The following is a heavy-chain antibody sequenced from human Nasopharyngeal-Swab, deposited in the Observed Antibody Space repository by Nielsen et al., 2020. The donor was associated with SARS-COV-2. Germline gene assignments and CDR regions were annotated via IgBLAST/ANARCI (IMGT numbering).Heavy chain of an antibody. D-gene: IGHD2-8*01. V-gene: IGHV3-7*03. CDR1: GLTFSGHW. J-gene: IGHJ4*02. CDR3: ASRPADTNYSAVFDY. Sequence: GESLQISCAASGLTFSGHWMTWVRQSPGKGLEWVANIKPDGSEKYYVDSVKGRFTISRDNAKNSLYLQMNNLRADDAAVYYCASRPADTNYSAVFDYWGQGALVTVSS. CDR2: IKPDGSEK.